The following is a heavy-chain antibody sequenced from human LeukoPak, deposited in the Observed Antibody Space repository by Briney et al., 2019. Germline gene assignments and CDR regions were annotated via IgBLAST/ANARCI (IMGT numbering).Heavy chain of an antibody. V-gene: IGHV4-59*01. J-gene: IGHJ6*02. Sequence: SETLSLTCTVSGGSISSYYWSWIRQPPGKGLEWIGYIYYSGSTNYNPSLKSRVNISVDTSKNQFSLKLSSVTAADTAVYYCARDRHIYCSGGSCYYYGMDVWGQGTTVTVSS. CDR3: ARDRHIYCSGGSCYYYGMDV. CDR2: IYYSGST. CDR1: GGSISSYY. D-gene: IGHD2-15*01.